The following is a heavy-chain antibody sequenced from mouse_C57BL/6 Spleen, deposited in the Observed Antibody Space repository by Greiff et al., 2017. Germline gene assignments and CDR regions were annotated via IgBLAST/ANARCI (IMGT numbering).Heavy chain of an antibody. CDR3: ARAYYSNYPAWFAY. CDR2: ISYDGSN. V-gene: IGHV3-6*01. D-gene: IGHD2-5*01. Sequence: EVQLQQSGPGLVKPSQSLSLTCSVTGYSITSGYYWNWIRQFPGNKLEWMGYISYDGSNNYNPSLKNRISITRDTSKNQFFLKLNSVNTEDTATYYCARAYYSNYPAWFAYWGQGTLVTVSA. J-gene: IGHJ3*01. CDR1: GYSITSGYY.